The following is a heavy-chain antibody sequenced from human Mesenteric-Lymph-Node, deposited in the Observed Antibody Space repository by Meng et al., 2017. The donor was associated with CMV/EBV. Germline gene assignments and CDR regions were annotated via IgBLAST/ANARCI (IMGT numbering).Heavy chain of an antibody. Sequence: SVKVSCKASGGTISRFAINWVRQAPGQGLEWLGGSIPILGTANYARKFLGRVTITTDDSTNTAYMEMSNLTSEDTAVYFCARGFGLTTVTSYFDYWGQGTLVTVSS. CDR3: ARGFGLTTVTSYFDY. CDR2: SIPILGTA. CDR1: GGTISRFA. J-gene: IGHJ4*02. D-gene: IGHD4-17*01. V-gene: IGHV1-69*05.